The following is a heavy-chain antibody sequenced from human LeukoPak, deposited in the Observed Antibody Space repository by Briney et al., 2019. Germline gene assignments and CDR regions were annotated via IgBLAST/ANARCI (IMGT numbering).Heavy chain of an antibody. Sequence: PGGSLRLSCAASGFTFTNYAMSWVRQAPGKALEWVSVISGSGGSTYYADSVKGRFTISRDNSKNTLSLQMNSLRAEDTAVYYCANHRFPGSLAPTDYWGQGTLVTVSS. V-gene: IGHV3-23*01. J-gene: IGHJ4*02. CDR3: ANHRFPGSLAPTDY. CDR2: ISGSGGST. D-gene: IGHD5-24*01. CDR1: GFTFTNYA.